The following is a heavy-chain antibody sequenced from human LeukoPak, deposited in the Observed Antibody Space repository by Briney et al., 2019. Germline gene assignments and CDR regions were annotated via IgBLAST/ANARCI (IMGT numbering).Heavy chain of an antibody. CDR3: ARVVSITIFGVANDLFDY. CDR1: GYTFTGYY. V-gene: IGHV1-2*02. D-gene: IGHD3-3*01. CDR2: INPNSGGT. Sequence: ASVKVSCKASGYTFTGYYMHWVRQAPGQGLEWMGWINPNSGGTNYAQKFQGRVTMTRDTSISTAYMELSWLRSDDTAVYYCARVVSITIFGVANDLFDYWGQGTLVTVSS. J-gene: IGHJ4*02.